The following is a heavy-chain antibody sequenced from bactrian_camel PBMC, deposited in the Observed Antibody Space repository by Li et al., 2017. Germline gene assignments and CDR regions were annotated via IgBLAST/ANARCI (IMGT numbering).Heavy chain of an antibody. CDR1: GDTYSRYC. CDR2: KDGDGIT. Sequence: VQLVESGGGSVQAGGSLRLACAASGDTYSRYCMGWFRQVPGKEREGVAVKDGDGITSYADSVKGRFTISQDNAKNTVYLQMNSLKPEDTAVYYCSGEAMARYDYSDYAGPCGGYWGQGTQVTVS. D-gene: IGHD4*01. J-gene: IGHJ6*01. V-gene: IGHV3S44*01. CDR3: SGEAMARYDYSDYAGPCGGY.